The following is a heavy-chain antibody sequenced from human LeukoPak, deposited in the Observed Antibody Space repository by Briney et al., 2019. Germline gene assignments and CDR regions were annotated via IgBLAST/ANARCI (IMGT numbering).Heavy chain of an antibody. D-gene: IGHD6-6*01. V-gene: IGHV4-59*01. CDR2: LYYSGST. J-gene: IGHJ6*02. Sequence: PSDSLSLTCTVSGDSFSSYYLSWIRQPPGKGLEWIGYLYYSGSTNYNPSLKSRVTISVDTSKNQFSLKLSSVTAADTAVYYCARDGAAREPYYYYGMHVWRQGTTVTVSS. CDR1: GDSFSSYY. CDR3: ARDGAAREPYYYYGMHV.